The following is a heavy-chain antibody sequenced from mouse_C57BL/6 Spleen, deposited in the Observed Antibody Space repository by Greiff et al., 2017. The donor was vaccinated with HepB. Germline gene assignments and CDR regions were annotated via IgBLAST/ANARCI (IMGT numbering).Heavy chain of an antibody. D-gene: IGHD1-3*01. CDR3: ARSVDAMDY. V-gene: IGHV14-3*01. CDR2: IDPANGNT. J-gene: IGHJ4*01. CDR1: GFNIKNTY. Sequence: VQLQQSVAELVRPGASVKLSCTASGFNIKNTYMPWVKQRPEQGLEWIGRIDPANGNTKYAPKFQGKATITADTSSNTAYLQLSSLTSEDTAIYYCARSVDAMDYWGQGTSVTVSS.